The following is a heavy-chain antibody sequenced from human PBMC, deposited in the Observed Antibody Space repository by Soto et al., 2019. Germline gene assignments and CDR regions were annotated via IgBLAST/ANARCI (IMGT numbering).Heavy chain of an antibody. D-gene: IGHD4-17*01. Sequence: GASVKVSCKASGYTFTGYYMHWVRQAPGQGLEWMGWINPNSGGTNYAQKFQGWVTMTRDTSISTAYMELSRLRSDDTAVYYCARGGWATVTRIGQNWFDPWGQGTLVTVSS. V-gene: IGHV1-2*04. CDR1: GYTFTGYY. CDR2: INPNSGGT. CDR3: ARGGWATVTRIGQNWFDP. J-gene: IGHJ5*02.